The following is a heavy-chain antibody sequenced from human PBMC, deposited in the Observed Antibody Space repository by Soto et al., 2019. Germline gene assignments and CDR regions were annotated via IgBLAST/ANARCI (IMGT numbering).Heavy chain of an antibody. CDR2: IKSKANGGTT. CDR3: TTGVAPTEALDNY. D-gene: IGHD2-2*03. J-gene: IGHJ4*02. Sequence: QPGGSLRLSCAASGFTFSSYGMHWVRQAPGKGLEWVGRIKSKANGGTTDYAAPVKGRFTISRVDSKNTLYLQMNSLKTEDTAVYYCTTGVAPTEALDNYWGQGTLVTVSS. CDR1: GFTFSSYG. V-gene: IGHV3-15*03.